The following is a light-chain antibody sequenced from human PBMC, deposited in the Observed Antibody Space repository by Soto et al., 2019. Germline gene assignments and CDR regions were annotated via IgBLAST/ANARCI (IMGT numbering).Light chain of an antibody. CDR3: CSYAGSSTYV. V-gene: IGLV2-23*01. CDR1: SSDVGSYNL. Sequence: QSVLTQPASVSGSPGQSITIACTGTSSDVGSYNLVSWYQHHPDKAPKLMIYEGTKRPLGVSNRFSGSKSGNTASLTISGLQAEDEADYYCCSYAGSSTYVFGTGTRSPS. CDR2: EGT. J-gene: IGLJ1*01.